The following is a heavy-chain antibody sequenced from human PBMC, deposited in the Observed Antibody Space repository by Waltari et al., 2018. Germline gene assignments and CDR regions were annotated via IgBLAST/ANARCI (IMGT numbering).Heavy chain of an antibody. CDR2: TYYRSKWYN. CDR3: ASGWGYSFDY. D-gene: IGHD1-26*01. V-gene: IGHV6-1*01. J-gene: IGHJ4*02. Sequence: QVQLQQSGPSLVMPSQTLSLTCAISEDSVSRNNAAWNLIRQSPSRGLEWLGRTYYRSKWYNDYALSVKSRITITPDTSKNQFSLQLNSVTPEDTAVYYCASGWGYSFDYWGQGTLVTVSS. CDR1: EDSVSRNNAA.